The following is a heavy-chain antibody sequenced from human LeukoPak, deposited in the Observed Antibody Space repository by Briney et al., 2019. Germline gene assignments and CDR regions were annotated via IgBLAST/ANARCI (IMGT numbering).Heavy chain of an antibody. D-gene: IGHD4-11*01. Sequence: PSETLSLTCAVYGGSFSGYYWSWIRQPPGNGLEWIGEINHSGSTNYNPSLKSRVTISVDTSKNQFSLKLSSVTAADTAVYYCARQSPTDKGYWGQGTLVTVSS. V-gene: IGHV4-34*01. CDR1: GGSFSGYY. CDR3: ARQSPTDKGY. J-gene: IGHJ4*02. CDR2: INHSGST.